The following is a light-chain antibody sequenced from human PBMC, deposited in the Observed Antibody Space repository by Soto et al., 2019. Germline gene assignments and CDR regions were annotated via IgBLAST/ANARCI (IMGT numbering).Light chain of an antibody. V-gene: IGKV3-11*01. Sequence: EIVLTQSPATLSLSPGERATLSCRASQSVSTYLAWYQQKPGQAPRLLIYGASNRATGIPARFSGSGSATDFTLTISSLVPEDFAVYYWQHRNNWPPVAAFGGGTKVEIK. CDR3: QHRNNWPPVAA. J-gene: IGKJ4*01. CDR2: GAS. CDR1: QSVSTY.